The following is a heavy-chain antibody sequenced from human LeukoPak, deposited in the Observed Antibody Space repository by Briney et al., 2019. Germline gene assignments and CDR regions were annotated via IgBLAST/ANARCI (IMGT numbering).Heavy chain of an antibody. CDR2: IYYSGST. D-gene: IGHD6-19*01. V-gene: IGHV4-59*01. J-gene: IGHJ6*04. Sequence: SETLSLTCTVSGGSISSYYWSWIRQPPGKGLEWIGYIYYSGSTNYNPSLKSRVTISVDTSKNQFSLKLSSVTAADTAVYYCARQWLVLGVYYYYGMDVWGKGTTVTVSS. CDR3: ARQWLVLGVYYYYGMDV. CDR1: GGSISSYY.